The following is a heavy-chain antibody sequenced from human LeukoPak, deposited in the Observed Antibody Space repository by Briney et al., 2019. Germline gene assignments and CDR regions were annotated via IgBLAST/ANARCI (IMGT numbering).Heavy chain of an antibody. V-gene: IGHV1-8*03. CDR3: ARGERGYRYGFEYFKN. D-gene: IGHD5-18*01. CDR1: GYTFTIYD. Sequence: ASVTVSFTAAGYTFTIYDINWVRQAAGQGKGRVGWMNPNSDNTGYAQKFQARLTITRIPSISTAYMELRSLRSEDTAVYYCARGERGYRYGFEYFKNWGQGTLVTVSS. J-gene: IGHJ1*01. CDR2: MNPNSDNT.